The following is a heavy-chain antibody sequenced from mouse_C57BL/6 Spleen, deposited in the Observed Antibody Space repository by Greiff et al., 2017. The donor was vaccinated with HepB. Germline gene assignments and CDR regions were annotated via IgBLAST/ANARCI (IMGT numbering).Heavy chain of an antibody. CDR3: TRGYYYGSSYY. CDR2: IDPETGGT. D-gene: IGHD1-1*01. J-gene: IGHJ2*01. Sequence: VQLQQSGAELVRPGASVTLSCKASGYTFTDYEMHWVKQTPVHGLEWIGAIDPETGGTAYNQKFKGKAILTADKSSSTAYMELRSLTSEDSAVYYCTRGYYYGSSYYWGQGTTLTVSS. CDR1: GYTFTDYE. V-gene: IGHV1-15*01.